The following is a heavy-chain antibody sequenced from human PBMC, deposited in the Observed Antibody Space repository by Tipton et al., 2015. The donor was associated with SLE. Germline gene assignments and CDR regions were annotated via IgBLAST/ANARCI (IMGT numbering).Heavy chain of an antibody. D-gene: IGHD3-16*01. Sequence: TLSLTCAVYGGSFSGYYWSWIRQPPGKGLEWIGEINHSGSTNYNPSLKSRITISVDTSKNQFSLRLSSVTAADTAMYYCARGRPRATQAWGGYYYYMDVWGKGTTATVSS. CDR2: INHSGST. CDR1: GGSFSGYY. V-gene: IGHV4-34*01. CDR3: ARGRPRATQAWGGYYYYMDV. J-gene: IGHJ6*03.